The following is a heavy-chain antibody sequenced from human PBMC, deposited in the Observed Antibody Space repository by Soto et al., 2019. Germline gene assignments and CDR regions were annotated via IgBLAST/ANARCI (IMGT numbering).Heavy chain of an antibody. J-gene: IGHJ3*02. Sequence: GGSLRLSCAASGFTFSNYAMSWVRQAPGKGLEWVSIINSGGNTYYTDSVKGRSTISRDNSKNTLYLQMYSLRVEDTAVYYCAKGRSGSTSWGAFDIWGQGTMVTVSS. CDR3: AKGRSGSTSWGAFDI. CDR1: GFTFSNYA. D-gene: IGHD2-2*01. V-gene: IGHV3-23*01. CDR2: INSGGNT.